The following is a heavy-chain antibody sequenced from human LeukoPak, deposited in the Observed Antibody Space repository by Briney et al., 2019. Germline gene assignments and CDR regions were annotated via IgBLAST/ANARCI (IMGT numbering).Heavy chain of an antibody. CDR3: GRDER. CDR1: GFTFSTFW. CDR2: IKGDGSEK. J-gene: IGHJ4*02. D-gene: IGHD5-24*01. Sequence: GGSLRLSCAGSGFTFSTFWMTWVRQAPGKGLEWVASIKGDGSEKNYVDSVKGRFTISRDNAKNSLYLQMNSLRAEDTAVYYCGRDERRGQGTLVTVSS. V-gene: IGHV3-7*04.